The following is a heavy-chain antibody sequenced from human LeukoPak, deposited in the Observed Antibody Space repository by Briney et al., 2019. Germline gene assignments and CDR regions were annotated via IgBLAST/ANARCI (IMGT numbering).Heavy chain of an antibody. Sequence: SETLSLTCTVSGYSISSGYYWGWIRQPPGKGLEWIGGIYHSGSTYYSPSLKSRVTISVDTSKNQFSLKLSSVTAAHTAVYYCARTDSGSYRQPFDYWGQGTLVTVSS. CDR1: GYSISSGYY. V-gene: IGHV4-38-2*02. D-gene: IGHD1-26*01. CDR3: ARTDSGSYRQPFDY. J-gene: IGHJ4*02. CDR2: IYHSGST.